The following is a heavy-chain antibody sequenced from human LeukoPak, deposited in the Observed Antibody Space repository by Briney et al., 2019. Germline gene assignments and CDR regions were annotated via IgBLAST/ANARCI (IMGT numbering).Heavy chain of an antibody. Sequence: GGSLRLSCAASGFTFDDYAMHWVRQAPGKGLEWVSLISGDSGSTYYADSVKGRFTITRDNSKNSLYLQMNSLRNDDTALYYCAKDTEGYTYGYYYYGMDVWGQGTTVTVSS. CDR2: ISGDSGST. D-gene: IGHD5-18*01. CDR3: AKDTEGYTYGYYYYGMDV. J-gene: IGHJ6*02. CDR1: GFTFDDYA. V-gene: IGHV3-43*02.